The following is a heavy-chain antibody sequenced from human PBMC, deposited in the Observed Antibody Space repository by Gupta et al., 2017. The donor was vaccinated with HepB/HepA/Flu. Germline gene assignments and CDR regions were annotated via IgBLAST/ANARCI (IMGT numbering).Heavy chain of an antibody. Sequence: QLQLQESGPGLVKPSETLSLTCTVSGGSISSSSYYWGWIRQPPGKGLEWIGSIYYSGSTYYNPSLKSRVTISVDTSKNQFSLKLSSVTAADTAVYYCASHTWIQLWTLDYWGQGTLVTVSS. V-gene: IGHV4-39*01. CDR1: GGSISSSSYY. CDR2: IYYSGST. CDR3: ASHTWIQLWTLDY. D-gene: IGHD5-18*01. J-gene: IGHJ4*02.